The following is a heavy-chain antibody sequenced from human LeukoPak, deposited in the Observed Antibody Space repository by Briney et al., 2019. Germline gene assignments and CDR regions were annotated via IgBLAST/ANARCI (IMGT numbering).Heavy chain of an antibody. D-gene: IGHD2-2*01. J-gene: IGHJ4*02. CDR1: GFTFSSYA. V-gene: IGHV3-64*01. Sequence: GPLRLSCAASGFTFSSYAMHWVRQAPGKGLEYVSAISSNGGSTYYANSVKGRFTISRDNSKNTLYLQMNSLRAEDTATYYCARVDCSTTSCSPFDYWGQGTLVTVSS. CDR3: ARVDCSTTSCSPFDY. CDR2: ISSNGGST.